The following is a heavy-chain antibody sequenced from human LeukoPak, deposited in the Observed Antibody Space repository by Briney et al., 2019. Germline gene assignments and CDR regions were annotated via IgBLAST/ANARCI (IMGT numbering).Heavy chain of an antibody. D-gene: IGHD5-18*01. Sequence: PGGSLRLSCAASGFTFSSYAMSWVRQAPGKGLEGVSAISGSGGSTYYADSVKGRFTISRDNSKNTLYLQMNSLRAEDTAVYYCAKDHVQLWLLDYWGQGTLVTVSS. CDR1: GFTFSSYA. CDR2: ISGSGGST. J-gene: IGHJ4*02. CDR3: AKDHVQLWLLDY. V-gene: IGHV3-23*01.